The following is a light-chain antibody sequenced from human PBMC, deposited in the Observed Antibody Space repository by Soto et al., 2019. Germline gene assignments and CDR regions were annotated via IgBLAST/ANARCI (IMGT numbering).Light chain of an antibody. CDR3: QQYDNWPLT. Sequence: EIVMTQSPVTLSLSPGERPTLSCRASQSVSSSLAWYQQKPGRAPRRLIHGASTRATGIPARFSGSGSGTEFTLTISSLQSEDFAVYYCQQYDNWPLTFGRGTKVEIK. CDR2: GAS. V-gene: IGKV3-15*01. CDR1: QSVSSS. J-gene: IGKJ4*01.